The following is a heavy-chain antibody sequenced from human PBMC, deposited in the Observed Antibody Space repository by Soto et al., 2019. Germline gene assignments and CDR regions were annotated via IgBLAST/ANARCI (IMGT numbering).Heavy chain of an antibody. Sequence: SXKVSCKASGYTXTDYYLNWVRQAPGEGLEWMGWMYPKTGGSNYARKFQGRVTMTRDTSITTAYMELSSLRSYDTAVYYCAGLYRSAWVDTFDCWGQGTLVTVSS. D-gene: IGHD2-8*01. CDR1: GYTXTDYY. J-gene: IGHJ4*02. V-gene: IGHV1-2*02. CDR2: MYPKTGGS. CDR3: AGLYRSAWVDTFDC.